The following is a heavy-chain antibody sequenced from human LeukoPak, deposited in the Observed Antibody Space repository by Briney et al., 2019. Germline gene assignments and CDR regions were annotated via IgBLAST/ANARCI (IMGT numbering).Heavy chain of an antibody. Sequence: SETLSLTCAVYGGSLSGYYWSWIRQPPGKGLEWIGEIIHSGSTNYNPSLKSRVTISVDTSKNQFSLKLSSVTAADTAVYYCARGLEDCSSTSCKLFDYWGQGTLVTVSS. J-gene: IGHJ4*02. CDR2: IIHSGST. CDR3: ARGLEDCSSTSCKLFDY. V-gene: IGHV4-34*01. CDR1: GGSLSGYY. D-gene: IGHD2-2*01.